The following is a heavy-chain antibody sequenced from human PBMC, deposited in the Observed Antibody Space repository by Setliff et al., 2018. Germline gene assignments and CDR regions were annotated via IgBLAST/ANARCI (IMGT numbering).Heavy chain of an antibody. Sequence: ASVKVSCKASGYTFNNYGVAWVRQAPGQGLDWMGWVTIYNGNTKYAQNLQGRLTLSTDRSTNTVYMELGSLTTDDTAIYYCARYNSSAACFDLWGPGTLVTVSS. V-gene: IGHV1-18*01. J-gene: IGHJ5*02. CDR1: GYTFNNYG. D-gene: IGHD1-20*01. CDR3: ARYNSSAACFDL. CDR2: VTIYNGNT.